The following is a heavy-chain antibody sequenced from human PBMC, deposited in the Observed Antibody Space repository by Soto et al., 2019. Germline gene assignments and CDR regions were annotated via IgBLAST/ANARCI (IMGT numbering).Heavy chain of an antibody. CDR3: ARGGVSTRTFDY. CDR1: GYNFAGYW. J-gene: IGHJ4*02. CDR2: IYPSDSDT. V-gene: IGHV5-51*01. Sequence: GESLKISCKGSGYNFAGYWIAWVRQVPGKGLELMGIIYPSDSDTRYRPSFQGQVTISADKSISSAYLQWGSLRASDTAMYYCARGGVSTRTFDYWGQGTPVTVSS. D-gene: IGHD3-3*01.